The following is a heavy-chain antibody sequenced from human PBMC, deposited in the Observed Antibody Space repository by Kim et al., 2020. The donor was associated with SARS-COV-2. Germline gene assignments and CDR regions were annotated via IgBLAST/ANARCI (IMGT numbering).Heavy chain of an antibody. CDR1: GFTFSSYW. CDR2: IKQDGSEK. Sequence: GGSLRLSCAASGFTFSSYWMSWVRQAPGKGLEWVANIKQDGSEKYYVDSVKGRFTISRDNAKNSLYLQMNSLRVEDTAVYYCARGDYYYDSSGYYYWGQGTLVTVSS. V-gene: IGHV3-7*01. CDR3: ARGDYYYDSSGYYY. D-gene: IGHD3-22*01. J-gene: IGHJ4*02.